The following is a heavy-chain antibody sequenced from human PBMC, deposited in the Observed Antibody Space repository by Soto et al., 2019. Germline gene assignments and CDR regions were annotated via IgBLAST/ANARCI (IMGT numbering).Heavy chain of an antibody. CDR2: VSHDGVNK. Sequence: GGSLRLSCAASGFSFRNYNLHWVRQAPGKGLEWVAVVSHDGVNKHYAESVKGRLSISRDSSRDTLYLQMNSLRPEDTAVYYCVRETQIVMVVVPTPGSPGAFDMWGQGTMVTVSS. CDR1: GFSFRNYN. D-gene: IGHD2-15*01. V-gene: IGHV3-30-3*01. J-gene: IGHJ3*02. CDR3: VRETQIVMVVVPTPGSPGAFDM.